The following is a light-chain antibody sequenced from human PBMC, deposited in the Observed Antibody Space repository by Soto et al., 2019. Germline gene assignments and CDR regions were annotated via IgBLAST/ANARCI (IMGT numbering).Light chain of an antibody. CDR2: EVS. Sequence: QSVLTQPASVSGSPGQSITISCTGTSSDVGAYNYVSWYQHHPVKAPKLMIYEVSNRPSGVSDRFSGSRSGNTASLTISGLQAEDESDYYCISYTSNSTGVFGGGTKVTVL. V-gene: IGLV2-14*01. CDR3: ISYTSNSTGV. CDR1: SSDVGAYNY. J-gene: IGLJ3*02.